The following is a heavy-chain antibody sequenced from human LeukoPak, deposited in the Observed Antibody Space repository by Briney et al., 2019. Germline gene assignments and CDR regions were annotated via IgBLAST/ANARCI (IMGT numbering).Heavy chain of an antibody. Sequence: GGSPRLSCAASGFTFSDYYMSWIRQAPGKGLEWVSYISSSGSTIYYADSVKGRFTISRDNAKNSLYLQMNSLRAEDTAAYYCARGDIVVVVAANAFDIWGQGTMVTVSS. CDR1: GFTFSDYY. J-gene: IGHJ3*02. V-gene: IGHV3-11*04. CDR2: ISSSGSTI. CDR3: ARGDIVVVVAANAFDI. D-gene: IGHD2-15*01.